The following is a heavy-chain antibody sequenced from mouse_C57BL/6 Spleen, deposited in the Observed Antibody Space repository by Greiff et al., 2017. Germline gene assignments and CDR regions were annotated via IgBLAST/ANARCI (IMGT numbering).Heavy chain of an antibody. Sequence: QVQLQQPGAELVKPGASVKMSCKASGYTFTSYWLTWVKQRPGQGLEWIGDIYPGSGSTNYNEKFKSKATLTVATSSSTAYMQRSSLTSEDSAVYYGASYDGYDGGYFDVWGTGTTVTVSS. CDR2: IYPGSGST. D-gene: IGHD2-3*01. CDR1: GYTFTSYW. CDR3: ASYDGYDGGYFDV. V-gene: IGHV1-55*01. J-gene: IGHJ1*03.